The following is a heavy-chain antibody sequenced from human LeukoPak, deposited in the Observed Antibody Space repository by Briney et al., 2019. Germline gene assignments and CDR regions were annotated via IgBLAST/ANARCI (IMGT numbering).Heavy chain of an antibody. J-gene: IGHJ6*02. CDR1: GGSVSSGSYY. CDR2: IYYSGST. CDR3: ARVKGRITIFGVVTSDYYYGMDV. V-gene: IGHV4-61*01. D-gene: IGHD3-3*01. Sequence: PSETLSLTCTVSGGSVSSGSYYWSWIRQPPGKGLEWIGYIYYSGSTNYNPSLKSRVTISVDTSKNQFSLKLSSVTAADTAVYYCARVKGRITIFGVVTSDYYYGMDVWGQGTTVTVSS.